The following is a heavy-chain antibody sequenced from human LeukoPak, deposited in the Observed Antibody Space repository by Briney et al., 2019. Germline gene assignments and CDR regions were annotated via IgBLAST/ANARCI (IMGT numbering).Heavy chain of an antibody. CDR2: ISSGSTDI. J-gene: IGHJ4*02. V-gene: IGHV3-48*03. D-gene: IGHD2-8*01. CDR3: ARAVSPTDCYNLGCYFCDK. Sequence: GGSLRLSCAASGFTLSSYEMNWVRQAPGKGLEWVSYISSGSTDIQYADSVKGRFTISRDNAKNSLYLQMNSLRAEDAAVYYCARAVSPTDCYNLGCYFCDKWGQGTLVTVSS. CDR1: GFTLSSYE.